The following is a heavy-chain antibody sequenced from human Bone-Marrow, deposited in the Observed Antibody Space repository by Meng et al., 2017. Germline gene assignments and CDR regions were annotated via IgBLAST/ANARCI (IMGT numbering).Heavy chain of an antibody. D-gene: IGHD3-3*01. Sequence: GESLKISCAASGFTFSSYSMNWVRQAPGKGLEWVSSISSSSSYIYYADSVKGRFTISRDNAKNSLYLQMNSLRAEDTAVYYCARWRGIPNAFDIWGQGTMVTVSS. V-gene: IGHV3-21*01. CDR2: ISSSSSYI. CDR3: ARWRGIPNAFDI. CDR1: GFTFSSYS. J-gene: IGHJ3*02.